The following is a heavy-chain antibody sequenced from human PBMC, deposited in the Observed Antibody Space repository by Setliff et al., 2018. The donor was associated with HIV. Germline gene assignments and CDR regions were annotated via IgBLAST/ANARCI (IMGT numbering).Heavy chain of an antibody. Sequence: ASVKVSCKASGYTFTSYGISWVRQAPGQGLEWMGWISPATDKTNCAQKLQGRLTMTTDTSTSTAYMDLRSLRSDDTAVYYCARRGNYYASAFDYWGQGTLVTVSS. V-gene: IGHV1-18*01. D-gene: IGHD3-10*01. CDR1: GYTFTSYG. CDR3: ARRGNYYASAFDY. J-gene: IGHJ4*02. CDR2: ISPATDKT.